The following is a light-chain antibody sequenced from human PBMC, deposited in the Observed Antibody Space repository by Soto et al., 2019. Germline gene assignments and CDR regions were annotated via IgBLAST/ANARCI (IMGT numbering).Light chain of an antibody. CDR2: GNS. CDR1: SSNIGAGYD. CDR3: QSYGSSLSGVV. Sequence: QLVLTQPPSVSGAPGQRVTISCAGSSSNIGAGYDVHWYQQFPGTAPKLLIYGNSNRPSGVPDRFSGSKSGSSASLAITGLQAEDEADYYCQSYGSSLSGVVFGGGTKVTVL. V-gene: IGLV1-40*01. J-gene: IGLJ2*01.